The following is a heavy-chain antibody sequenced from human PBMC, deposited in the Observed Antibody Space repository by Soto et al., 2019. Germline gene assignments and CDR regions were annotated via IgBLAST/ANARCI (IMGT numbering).Heavy chain of an antibody. CDR1: GFTFSTYA. J-gene: IGHJ4*02. CDR2: ILPDETG. D-gene: IGHD2-15*01. Sequence: DVNLVQSGGGSAQPGGSLRLSCATSGFTFSTYAMTWVRQVPGRGLQWVSTILPDETGFYTISVKGRFTISRVNYRGIVYLQMNDLWVEDAAIYYCAKDRLPTSGQSFYFDSWGQGSLVTFSS. CDR3: AKDRLPTSGQSFYFDS. V-gene: IGHV3-23*04.